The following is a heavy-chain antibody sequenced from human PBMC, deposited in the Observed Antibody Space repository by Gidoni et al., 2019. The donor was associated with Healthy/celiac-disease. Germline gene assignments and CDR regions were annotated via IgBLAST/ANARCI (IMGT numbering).Heavy chain of an antibody. D-gene: IGHD5-12*01. CDR1: GYTFTGYY. Sequence: QVQLVQSGAEVKKPGASVKVSCTAPGYTFTGYYMHWVRQAPRHGLEWMGWINPNSGGTNYAQKFQGWNTMTRDTSNSTGYKELGRVRYDDAAVYCCAKEGRREGYNSRLGYWGQGTLVTVSS. CDR3: AKEGRREGYNSRLGY. CDR2: INPNSGGT. V-gene: IGHV1-2*04. J-gene: IGHJ4*02.